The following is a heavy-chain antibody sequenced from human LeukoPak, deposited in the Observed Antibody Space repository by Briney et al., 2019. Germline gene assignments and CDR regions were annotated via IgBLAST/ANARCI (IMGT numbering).Heavy chain of an antibody. CDR2: YYSGST. Sequence: PSETLSLTCTVSGDSISNFYCSRIRQPPGKGLEWIGIYYSGSTNYSPSLKSRVTISADTSKNQFSLKLSSVTAADTAVFYCARSTLYYSSSSGFDYWGQGTLVTVSS. D-gene: IGHD6-6*01. V-gene: IGHV4-59*12. J-gene: IGHJ4*02. CDR3: ARSTLYYSSSSGFDY. CDR1: GDSISNFY.